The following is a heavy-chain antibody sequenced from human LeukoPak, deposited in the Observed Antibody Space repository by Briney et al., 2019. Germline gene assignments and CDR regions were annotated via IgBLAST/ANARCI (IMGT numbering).Heavy chain of an antibody. V-gene: IGHV3-20*04. Sequence: PGGSLRLSCAASGFTFDDYDMSWVHQAPGEGLEWVSGINWNGGSTGYADSVKGRFSISRDNAKNSLYLQMNSLRAEDTAFYYCARDIPHAAAATNWFDPWGQGTLVTVSS. D-gene: IGHD6-13*01. J-gene: IGHJ5*02. CDR2: INWNGGST. CDR3: ARDIPHAAAATNWFDP. CDR1: GFTFDDYD.